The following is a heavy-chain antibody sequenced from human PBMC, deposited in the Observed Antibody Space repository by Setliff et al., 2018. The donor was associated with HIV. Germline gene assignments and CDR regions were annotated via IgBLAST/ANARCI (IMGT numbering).Heavy chain of an antibody. D-gene: IGHD3-3*01. Sequence: ASVKVSCKASGYTFTSYDINWVRQATGQGLEWMGWINTNTGNPTYAQGFTGRFVFSLDTSVSTAYLQISSLKAEDTAVYYCARGLPPFYDFWSGYPLYYWGQGTLVTVSS. V-gene: IGHV7-4-1*02. CDR2: INTNTGNP. CDR3: ARGLPPFYDFWSGYPLYY. CDR1: GYTFTSYD. J-gene: IGHJ4*02.